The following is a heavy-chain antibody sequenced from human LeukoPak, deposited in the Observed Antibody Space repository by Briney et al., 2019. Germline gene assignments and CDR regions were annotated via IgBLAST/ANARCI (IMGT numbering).Heavy chain of an antibody. CDR3: ARNPIAVAGDYYYYMDV. J-gene: IGHJ6*03. V-gene: IGHV4-59*08. D-gene: IGHD6-19*01. CDR2: IYYSGST. Sequence: PSETLSLTCTVSGGSISSYYWSWIRQPPGKGLEWIGYIYYSGSTNYNPSLKSRVTMSVDTSKNQFSLKLSSVTAADTAVYYCARNPIAVAGDYYYYMDVWGKGTTVTVSS. CDR1: GGSISSYY.